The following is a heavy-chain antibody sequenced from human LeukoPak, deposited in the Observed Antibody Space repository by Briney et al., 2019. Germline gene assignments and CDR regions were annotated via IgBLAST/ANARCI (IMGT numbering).Heavy chain of an antibody. CDR2: FDPEDGET. CDR3: ATGAMARGMVMYYFDY. Sequence: ASVKVSCKVSGYTLAELSMHWVRQAPGKGLEWMGGFDPEDGETIYAQKFQGRVTMTEDTSTDTAYMELSSLRSEDTAVYYCATGAMARGMVMYYFDYWGQGTLVTVSS. CDR1: GYTLAELS. D-gene: IGHD3-10*01. J-gene: IGHJ4*02. V-gene: IGHV1-24*01.